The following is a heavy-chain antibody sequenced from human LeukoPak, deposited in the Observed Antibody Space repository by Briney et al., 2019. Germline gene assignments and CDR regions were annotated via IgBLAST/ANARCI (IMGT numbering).Heavy chain of an antibody. CDR3: AKVEGRWRYCSGGSCYHAEYFQH. Sequence: PGGSLRLSCAASGFTFSSYAMSWVRQAPGKGLEWVSAISGSGGSTYYADSVKGRFTISRDNSKNTLYLQMNSLRAEDTAVYYCAKVEGRWRYCSGGSCYHAEYFQHWGQGTLVTVSS. V-gene: IGHV3-23*01. D-gene: IGHD2-15*01. J-gene: IGHJ1*01. CDR2: ISGSGGST. CDR1: GFTFSSYA.